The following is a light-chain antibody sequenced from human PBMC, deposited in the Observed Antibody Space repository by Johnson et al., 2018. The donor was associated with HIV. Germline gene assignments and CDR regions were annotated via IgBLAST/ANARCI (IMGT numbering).Light chain of an antibody. J-gene: IGLJ1*01. CDR2: DNN. Sequence: QSALTQPPSVSAAPGQKVTISCSGRSSNIGNNYVSWYQQLPGKAPKLFIFDNNKRPSGIPDRFSGSKSGTSATLGITGLQTGDEADYYCGTWDNSLSAGVFGTGTKVTVL. CDR3: GTWDNSLSAGV. V-gene: IGLV1-51*01. CDR1: SSNIGNNY.